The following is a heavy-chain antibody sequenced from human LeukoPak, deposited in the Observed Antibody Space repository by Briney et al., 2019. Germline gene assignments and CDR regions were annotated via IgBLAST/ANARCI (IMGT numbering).Heavy chain of an antibody. J-gene: IGHJ2*01. CDR3: ARVPWDWYFDL. CDR2: IYYSGST. D-gene: IGHD1-26*01. V-gene: IGHV4-59*01. CDR1: GSSISSYY. Sequence: SETLSLTCTVSGSSISSYYWNWIRQPPGKGLEWIGYIYYSGSTNSNPSLKSRVTISVDTSKNQFSLKLSSVTASDTAVYYCARVPWDWYFDLWGRGTLVTVSS.